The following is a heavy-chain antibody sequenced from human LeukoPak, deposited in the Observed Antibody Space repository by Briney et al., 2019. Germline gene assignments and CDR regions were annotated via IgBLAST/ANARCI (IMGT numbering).Heavy chain of an antibody. J-gene: IGHJ5*02. Sequence: SVKVSCKASGGTFSSYAISWVRQAPGQGLEWMGRIIPIFGTANYAQKFQGRVTITTDESTSTAYMELSSLRSEDTAVYYCARENGDYASTYYSNWFHPWGQGTLVTVSS. D-gene: IGHD4-17*01. V-gene: IGHV1-69*05. CDR2: IIPIFGTA. CDR3: ARENGDYASTYYSNWFHP. CDR1: GGTFSSYA.